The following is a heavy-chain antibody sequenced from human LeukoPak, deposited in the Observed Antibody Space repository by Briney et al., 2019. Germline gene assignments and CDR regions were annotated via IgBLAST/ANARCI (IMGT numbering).Heavy chain of an antibody. CDR3: TKEPEERIAVAGANWFDP. CDR2: ISVGGGST. Sequence: GGSLRLSCAASGFTFSSYAMSWVRQAPGKGLEWVSAISVGGGSTYYADSVKGRFTISRDNSKNTLYVQMNSLRAEDTAVYYCTKEPEERIAVAGANWFDPWGQGTLVIVSS. J-gene: IGHJ5*02. D-gene: IGHD6-19*01. CDR1: GFTFSSYA. V-gene: IGHV3-23*01.